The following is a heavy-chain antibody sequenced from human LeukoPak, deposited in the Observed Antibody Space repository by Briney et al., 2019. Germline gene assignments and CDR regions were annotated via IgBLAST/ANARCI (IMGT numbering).Heavy chain of an antibody. V-gene: IGHV4-34*01. CDR2: INHSGST. CDR1: GGSFSGYY. CDR3: ASGIHYYDSSGYCYYYYYIDD. Sequence: PSETLSLTCAVYGGSFSGYYWSWIRQPPGKGLEWIGEINHSGSTNYNPSLKSRVTISVDTSKNQFSLKLSSVTAADTAVYYCASGIHYYDSSGYCYYYYYIDDWGKGTTVTVSS. D-gene: IGHD3-22*01. J-gene: IGHJ6*03.